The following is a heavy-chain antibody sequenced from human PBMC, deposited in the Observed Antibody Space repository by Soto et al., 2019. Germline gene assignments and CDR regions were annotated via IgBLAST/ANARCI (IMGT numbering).Heavy chain of an antibody. Sequence: QVHLVQSGAEVKKPGASVKVSCKASGYTFTSYGITWVRQAPGQGLEWMGWISAHNGNTDYAKKLEGRALVTRDTSTGTAFMELRSLISDDTAVYYWARGRYGDYWGQGALVTVSS. CDR3: ARGRYGDY. V-gene: IGHV1-18*01. CDR1: GYTFTSYG. D-gene: IGHD1-1*01. CDR2: ISAHNGNT. J-gene: IGHJ4*02.